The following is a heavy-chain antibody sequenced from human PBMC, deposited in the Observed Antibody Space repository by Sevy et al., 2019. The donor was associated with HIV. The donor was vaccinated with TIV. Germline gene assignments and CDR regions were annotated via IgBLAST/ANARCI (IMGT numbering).Heavy chain of an antibody. CDR1: GFMFDGYS. CDR2: ISSGSSFI. J-gene: IGHJ4*02. D-gene: IGHD2-2*01. CDR3: ARVCPGECSGTNCSPNDY. V-gene: IGHV3-21*01. Sequence: GGSLRLSCAASGFMFDGYSMNWVRQAPGKGLEWVSSISSGSSFIYYADSVKGRFTISRDNARESLSLHMNSLRVEDTGIYYCARVCPGECSGTNCSPNDYWGQGTLVTVSS.